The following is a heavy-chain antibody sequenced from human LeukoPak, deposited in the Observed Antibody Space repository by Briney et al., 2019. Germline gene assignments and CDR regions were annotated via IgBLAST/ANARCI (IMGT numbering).Heavy chain of an antibody. V-gene: IGHV1-69*13. Sequence: GASVNVSCKASGGTFSNYAINWGRQAPGQGLEWMGGIIPIFGTANYAQKFQGTVTITADESTTTTYMELSSLRSEDTAVYYCARGGCLASRHFDHWGQGTLVTVSS. CDR2: IIPIFGTA. J-gene: IGHJ4*02. D-gene: IGHD5/OR15-5a*01. CDR3: ARGGCLASRHFDH. CDR1: GGTFSNYA.